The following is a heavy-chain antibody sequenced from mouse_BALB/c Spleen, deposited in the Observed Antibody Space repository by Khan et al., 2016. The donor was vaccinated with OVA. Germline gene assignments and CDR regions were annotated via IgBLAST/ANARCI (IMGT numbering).Heavy chain of an antibody. CDR3: ARGGYNGTMDY. CDR2: INTYTGKP. CDR1: GYTFTNNG. J-gene: IGHJ4*01. D-gene: IGHD2-14*01. Sequence: QIQLVQSGPELKKPGETVKISCKASGYTFTNNGMNWVKLAPGKGFNWMGWINTYTGKPAYADDFKGRFAFSLETSASTAYLQINNLKNEDTATYFCARGGYNGTMDYWGQGTSVTVSS. V-gene: IGHV9-3-1*01.